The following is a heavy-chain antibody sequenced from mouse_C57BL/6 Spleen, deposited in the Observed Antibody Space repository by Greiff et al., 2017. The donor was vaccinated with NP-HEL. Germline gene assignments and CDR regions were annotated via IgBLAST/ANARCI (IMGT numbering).Heavy chain of an antibody. D-gene: IGHD4-1*01. CDR3: ARDRGTGFDY. J-gene: IGHJ2*01. CDR2: INYDGSST. V-gene: IGHV5-16*01. Sequence: EVKLMESEGGLVQPGSSMKLSCTASGFTFSDYYMAWVRQVPEKGLEWVANINYDGSSTYYLDSLKSRFIISRDNAKNILYLQMSSLKSEDTATYYCARDRGTGFDYWGQGTTLTVSS. CDR1: GFTFSDYY.